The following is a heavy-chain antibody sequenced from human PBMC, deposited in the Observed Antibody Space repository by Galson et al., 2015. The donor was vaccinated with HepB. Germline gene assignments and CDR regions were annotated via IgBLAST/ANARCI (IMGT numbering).Heavy chain of an antibody. Sequence: SLRLSCAASGFTFSNYAMHWVRQAPGKGLEWVAVISFDGSNKYYADSVKGRFTISRDNSKNTLYLHMNSLRGEDTAVYYCARDVGGYCANGICYKSRYTNSRGGMDVWGQGTTVTVSS. J-gene: IGHJ6*02. D-gene: IGHD2-8*01. CDR3: ARDVGGYCANGICYKSRYTNSRGGMDV. CDR2: ISFDGSNK. CDR1: GFTFSNYA. V-gene: IGHV3-30-3*01.